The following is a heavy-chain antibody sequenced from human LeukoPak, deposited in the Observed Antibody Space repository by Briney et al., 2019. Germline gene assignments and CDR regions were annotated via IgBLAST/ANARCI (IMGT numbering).Heavy chain of an antibody. V-gene: IGHV3-23*01. J-gene: IGHJ4*02. CDR3: AKAGAVVVVAAKYFDY. CDR1: GFTFDDHG. D-gene: IGHD2-15*01. CDR2: ISGSGDST. Sequence: GGSLRLSCAASGFTFDDHGMSWVRQAPGKGLEWVSAISGSGDSTYYADPVKGRFTISRDSSKNTLYLQMNSLRAEDTAVYYCAKAGAVVVVAAKYFDYWGQGTLVTVSS.